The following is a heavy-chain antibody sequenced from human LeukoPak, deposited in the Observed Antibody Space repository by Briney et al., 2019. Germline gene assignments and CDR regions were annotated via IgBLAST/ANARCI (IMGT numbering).Heavy chain of an antibody. CDR3: ARLFSSSWYRGAFDL. J-gene: IGHJ3*01. V-gene: IGHV4-39*01. CDR2: IYYSGNT. Sequence: SETLSLTCTVSGGSISSSSYYWGWLRQPPGKGLEWIGSIYYSGNTYYNPSVKSRVTISVDTSKNQFSLKLSSVTAADTAVYYCARLFSSSWYRGAFDLWGQGTMVTVSS. D-gene: IGHD6-13*01. CDR1: GGSISSSSYY.